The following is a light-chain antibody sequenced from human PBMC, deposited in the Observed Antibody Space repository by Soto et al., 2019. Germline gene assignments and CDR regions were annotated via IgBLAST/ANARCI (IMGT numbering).Light chain of an antibody. CDR3: QSYDSSLSAL. V-gene: IGLV1-40*01. Sequence: QSVLTQPPSVSGAPGQRVTISCTGSSSNIGAGYDVHWYQQLPGTAPKLLIYGNSNRPSGVPDRFSGCKSGTSASLAITGLQAEDEADYYCQSYDSSLSALFGGGTKVTVL. CDR2: GNS. CDR1: SSNIGAGYD. J-gene: IGLJ3*02.